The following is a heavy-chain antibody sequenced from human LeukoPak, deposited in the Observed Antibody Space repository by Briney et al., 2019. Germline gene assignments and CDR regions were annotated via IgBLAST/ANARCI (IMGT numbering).Heavy chain of an antibody. J-gene: IGHJ4*02. CDR2: INAGNGNT. D-gene: IGHD3-22*01. CDR1: GYTFTSYA. Sequence: ASVKVSCKASGYTFTSYAMHWVRQAPGQRLEWMGWINAGNGNTKYSQKFQGRVTMTEDTSTDTAYMELSSLRSEDTAVYYCATASDYDSSGYYLDWGQGTLVTVSS. V-gene: IGHV1-3*01. CDR3: ATASDYDSSGYYLD.